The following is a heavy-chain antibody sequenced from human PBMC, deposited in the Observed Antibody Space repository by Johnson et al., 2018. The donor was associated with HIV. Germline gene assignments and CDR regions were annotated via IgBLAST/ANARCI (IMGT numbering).Heavy chain of an antibody. D-gene: IGHD5-18*01. CDR3: ARDGRDLVTRGGFDV. CDR2: ISYDGSNK. J-gene: IGHJ3*01. Sequence: QVLLVESGGGVVQPGRSLRLSCAASGFTFSSYAMHWVRQAPGKGLEWVAVISYDGSNKYYADSVKGRFTISRDNSKNTLYLQMNSLRAEDTAVYYCARDGRDLVTRGGFDVWGPGTVVTVSS. CDR1: GFTFSSYA. V-gene: IGHV3-30-3*01.